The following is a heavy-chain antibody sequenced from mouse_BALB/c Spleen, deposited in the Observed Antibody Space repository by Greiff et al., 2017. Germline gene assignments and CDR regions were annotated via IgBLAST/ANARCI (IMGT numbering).Heavy chain of an antibody. CDR2: INSNGGST. J-gene: IGHJ2*01. Sequence: EVMLVESGGGLVKLGGSLKLSCAASGFTFSSYYMSWVRQTPEKRLELVAAINSNGGSTYYPDTVKGRFTISRDNAKNTLYLQMSSLKSEDTALYYCARRSNGYYVVDYWGQGTTLTVSS. CDR3: ARRSNGYYVVDY. D-gene: IGHD2-3*01. CDR1: GFTFSSYY. V-gene: IGHV5-6-2*01.